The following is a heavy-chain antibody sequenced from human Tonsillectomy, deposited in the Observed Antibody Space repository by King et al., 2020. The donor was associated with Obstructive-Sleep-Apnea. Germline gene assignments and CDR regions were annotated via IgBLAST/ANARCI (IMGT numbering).Heavy chain of an antibody. CDR3: GSTESAADFDY. V-gene: IGHV3-21*01. CDR1: VFTFSSYS. Sequence: VQLVESGGGLVKPGGSLRLSCAASVFTFSSYSMNWVRQAPGKGLGWGSSISSSSSYIYYADSGKGRFTISRENAKNSLYLQMNSLRAEDTAVYYCGSTESAADFDYWGQGTLVTVSS. CDR2: ISSSSSYI. D-gene: IGHD2-2*01. J-gene: IGHJ4*02.